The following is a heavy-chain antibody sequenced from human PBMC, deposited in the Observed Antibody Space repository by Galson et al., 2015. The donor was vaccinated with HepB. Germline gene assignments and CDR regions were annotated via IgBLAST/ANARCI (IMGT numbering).Heavy chain of an antibody. J-gene: IGHJ6*02. CDR2: ISYDGSNK. Sequence: SLRLSCAASGFTFSSYAMHWVRQAPGKGLEWVAVISYDGSNKYYADSVKGRFTISRDNSKNTLYLQMNSLRAEDTAVYYCARDFYPPYGGNSLYYYYYGMDVWGQGTTVTVSS. CDR1: GFTFSSYA. D-gene: IGHD4-23*01. V-gene: IGHV3-30-3*01. CDR3: ARDFYPPYGGNSLYYYYYGMDV.